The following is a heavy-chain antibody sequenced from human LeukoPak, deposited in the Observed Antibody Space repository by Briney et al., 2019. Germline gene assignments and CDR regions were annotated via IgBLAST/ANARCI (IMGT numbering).Heavy chain of an antibody. V-gene: IGHV3-7*01. J-gene: IGHJ4*02. CDR2: IKPDGTKN. CDR1: GFTFSNYW. Sequence: PGGSLRLSCAASGFTFSNYWMSWVRQAPGKGLEWVANIKPDGTKNSHVDSVKGRFIISRDNAKNSLYPQMNYLRVEDTAIYYCARDTVAAAGDDWGQGTLVTVSS. D-gene: IGHD6-13*01. CDR3: ARDTVAAAGDD.